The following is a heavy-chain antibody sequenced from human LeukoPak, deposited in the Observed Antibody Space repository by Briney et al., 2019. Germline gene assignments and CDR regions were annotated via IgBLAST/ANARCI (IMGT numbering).Heavy chain of an antibody. J-gene: IGHJ5*02. CDR1: GYTFTSYY. D-gene: IGHD3-22*01. CDR3: ARGSLNYDSSGYYLTRFDP. V-gene: IGHV1-46*01. Sequence: ASVKVSCKASGYTFTSYYMHWVRQAPGQGLEWMGIINRSGGSTSYAQKFQGRVTMTRDTSTSTVYMELSSLRSEDTAVYYCARGSLNYDSSGYYLTRFDPWGQGTLVTVSS. CDR2: INRSGGST.